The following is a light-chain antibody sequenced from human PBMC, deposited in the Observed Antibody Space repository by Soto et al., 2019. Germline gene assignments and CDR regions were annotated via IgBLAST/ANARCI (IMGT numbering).Light chain of an antibody. CDR3: AAWNDRVSGYV. V-gene: IGLV1-47*02. CDR2: SNN. J-gene: IGLJ1*01. CDR1: SSNIGSNY. Sequence: QSVLTQPPSASGTPGQGVTISCSGSSSNIGSNYVYWYQQLPGTAPKLLIYSNNQRPSGVPDRFSGSKSGTSAALAISGLRSEDEADYYYAAWNDRVSGYVFGTGTKVTGL.